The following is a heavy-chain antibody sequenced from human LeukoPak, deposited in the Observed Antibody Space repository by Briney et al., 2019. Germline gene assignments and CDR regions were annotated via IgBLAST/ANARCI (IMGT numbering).Heavy chain of an antibody. Sequence: WASVKVSCKASGYTFTSYAMHWVRQAPGQRLEWMGWINAGNGNTKYSQKFQGRVTITRDTSASTAYMELSSLRSEDTAVYYCARSDSSGYGFGIDYWGQGTLVTVSS. V-gene: IGHV1-3*01. CDR3: ARSDSSGYGFGIDY. CDR1: GYTFTSYA. J-gene: IGHJ4*02. CDR2: INAGNGNT. D-gene: IGHD3-22*01.